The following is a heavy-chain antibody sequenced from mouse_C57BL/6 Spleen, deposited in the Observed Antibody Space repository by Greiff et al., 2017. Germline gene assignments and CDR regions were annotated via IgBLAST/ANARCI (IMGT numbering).Heavy chain of an antibody. CDR2: IRNKANGYTT. CDR1: GFTFTDYY. CDR3: ARYRPYYCAMDY. J-gene: IGHJ4*01. V-gene: IGHV7-3*01. Sequence: EVKLVESGGGLVQPGGSLSLSCAASGFTFTDYYMSWVRQPPGKALEWLGFIRNKANGYTTEYSASVKGRFTISRDNSQSILYLQMIALRAEDSATYYCARYRPYYCAMDYWGQGTSVTVSS.